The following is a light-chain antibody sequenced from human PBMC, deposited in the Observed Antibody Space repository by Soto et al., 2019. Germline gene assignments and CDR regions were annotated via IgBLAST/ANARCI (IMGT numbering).Light chain of an antibody. CDR1: QSVSSN. V-gene: IGKV3-15*01. CDR3: QQNKDWPGT. J-gene: IGKJ1*01. Sequence: IVMTQSPATLSLSPGERATLSCRSSQSVSSNFAWYQQKPGQAPRLPIYGASTRATGVPVRFSGSGSGTEFTLTISSLQSEDFGVYYCQQNKDWPGTFGQGTKVDIK. CDR2: GAS.